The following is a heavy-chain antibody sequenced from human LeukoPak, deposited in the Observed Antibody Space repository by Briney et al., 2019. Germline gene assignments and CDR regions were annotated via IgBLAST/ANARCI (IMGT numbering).Heavy chain of an antibody. CDR2: IKSKTDGGTT. J-gene: IGHJ3*02. Sequence: PGGSLRLSCAASGFTFTNAWMNWVRQAPGKGLEWVGRIKSKTDGGTTDYAAPMKNRFTISRDDSKNTLYLQMNSLRAEDTAVYYCAKDKGTDYSIYAFDIWGQGTMVTVSS. CDR1: GFTFTNAW. V-gene: IGHV3-15*01. D-gene: IGHD4-11*01. CDR3: AKDKGTDYSIYAFDI.